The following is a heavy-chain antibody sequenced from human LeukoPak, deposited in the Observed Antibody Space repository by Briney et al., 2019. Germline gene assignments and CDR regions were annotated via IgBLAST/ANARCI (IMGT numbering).Heavy chain of an antibody. J-gene: IGHJ6*02. CDR2: INHSGST. CDR3: ASLPAADSNYYGMDV. CDR1: GDSISSSTYY. V-gene: IGHV4-39*07. Sequence: SETLSLTCNVSGDSISSSTYYWAWMRQPPGKGLEWIGEINHSGSTNYNPSLKSRVTISVDTSKNQFSLKLSSVTAADTAVYYCASLPAADSNYYGMDVWGQGTTVTVSS. D-gene: IGHD2-2*01.